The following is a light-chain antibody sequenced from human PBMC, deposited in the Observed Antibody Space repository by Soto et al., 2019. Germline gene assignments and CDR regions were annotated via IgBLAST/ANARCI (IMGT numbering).Light chain of an antibody. CDR2: EVS. CDR1: SSDVGGYNY. CDR3: SSYTSSRAYV. V-gene: IGLV2-14*01. J-gene: IGLJ1*01. Sequence: ALTQPASVSGSPGQSITISCTGTSSDVGGYNYVSWYQQQSGKAPKLMIHEVSNRPSGVSNRFSGSKSGNTASLTISGLQAEDEADYYCSSYTSSRAYVFGIGTKVTVL.